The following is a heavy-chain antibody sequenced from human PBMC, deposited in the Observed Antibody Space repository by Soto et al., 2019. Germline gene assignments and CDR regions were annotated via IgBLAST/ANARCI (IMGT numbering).Heavy chain of an antibody. CDR3: VREVEYYSSSSSWCDP. Sequence: QVQLQESGPGLVNPSQTLSLTCTVSGGSMSSGDYYWRWIRQPPGKCLEWIGYISHSGNTYYNPSLQSRISLSVDTSKNQFTMQVTSVTAADTAVYYCVREVEYYSSSSSWCDPGSQGTLVAVSS. D-gene: IGHD6-6*01. J-gene: IGHJ5*02. V-gene: IGHV4-30-4*01. CDR2: ISHSGNT. CDR1: GGSMSSGDYY.